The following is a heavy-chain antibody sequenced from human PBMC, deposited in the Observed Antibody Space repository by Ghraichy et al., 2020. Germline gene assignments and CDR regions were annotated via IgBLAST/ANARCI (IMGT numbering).Heavy chain of an antibody. D-gene: IGHD3-22*01. Sequence: SETLSLTCTVSSGSISSSSYYWGWIRQPPGKGLEWIGSIYYSGSTYYNPSLKSRVTISVDTSKNQFSLKLSSVTAADTAVYYCARNGDSSGFWYDYWGQGTLVTVSS. CDR1: SGSISSSSYY. CDR2: IYYSGST. V-gene: IGHV4-39*01. J-gene: IGHJ4*02. CDR3: ARNGDSSGFWYDY.